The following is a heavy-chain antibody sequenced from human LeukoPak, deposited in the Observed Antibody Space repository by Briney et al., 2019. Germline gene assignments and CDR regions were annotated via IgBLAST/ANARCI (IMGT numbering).Heavy chain of an antibody. CDR1: GFTFSDYY. Sequence: GGSLRLSCAASGFTFSDYYMSWIRQAPGKGLEWVSYISSSSYTNYADSVEGRFTISRDNAKNSLYLQMNSLRAEDTAVYYCARGVCSGGSCYPWGMDVWGQGTTVTVSS. J-gene: IGHJ6*02. V-gene: IGHV3-11*05. D-gene: IGHD2-15*01. CDR2: ISSSSYT. CDR3: ARGVCSGGSCYPWGMDV.